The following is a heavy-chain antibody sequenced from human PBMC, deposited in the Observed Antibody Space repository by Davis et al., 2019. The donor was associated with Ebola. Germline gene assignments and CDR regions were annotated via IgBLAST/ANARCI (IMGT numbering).Heavy chain of an antibody. D-gene: IGHD3-3*01. J-gene: IGHJ6*04. V-gene: IGHV3-23*01. CDR1: GFTFSSYS. CDR2: ISGRGGST. Sequence: PGGSLRLSCAASGFTFSSYSMNWVRQAPGKGLEWVSAISGRGGSTYYADSVKGRFTISRDNSKKTLYLQMNSLRAEDTAVYYCAKSGLSFGVVKYHYGMDVWGKGTTVTVSS. CDR3: AKSGLSFGVVKYHYGMDV.